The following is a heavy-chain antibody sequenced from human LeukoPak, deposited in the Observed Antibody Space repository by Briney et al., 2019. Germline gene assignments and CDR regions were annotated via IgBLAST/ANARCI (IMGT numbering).Heavy chain of an antibody. V-gene: IGHV3-9*01. CDR1: GFNFGDYA. J-gene: IGHJ6*02. Sequence: GGSLRLSCAASGFNFGDYAMHWVRQAPGKGLEWVSGISWNRGTIRYADSVKGRFTISRDNAKNSLYLQMNSLRPEDTALYYCGKDKGPNYYYGMDVWGQGTTATVSS. D-gene: IGHD2-8*01. CDR3: GKDKGPNYYYGMDV. CDR2: ISWNRGTI.